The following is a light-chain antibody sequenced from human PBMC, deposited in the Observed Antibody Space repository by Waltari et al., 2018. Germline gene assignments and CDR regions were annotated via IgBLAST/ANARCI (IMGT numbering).Light chain of an antibody. CDR2: EVS. J-gene: IGLJ1*01. V-gene: IGLV2-11*01. CDR1: SSDVGAYNY. Sequence: QSALTQPRSVSGSPGQSVTISCTGTSSDVGAYNYVSLYQQHPGKAPKLMIYEVSNRPSGISDRFSGSKSGNTAALTISGLQAEDEADYYCCSYAGSYTFAVFGTGTKVTV. CDR3: CSYAGSYTFAV.